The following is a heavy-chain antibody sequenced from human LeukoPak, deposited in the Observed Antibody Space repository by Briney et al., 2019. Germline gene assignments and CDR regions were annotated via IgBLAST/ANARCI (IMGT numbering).Heavy chain of an antibody. D-gene: IGHD3-3*01. V-gene: IGHV4-34*01. CDR2: INHSGST. CDR1: GGSFSGYY. Sequence: TSETLSLTCAVYGGSFSGYYWSWIRQPPGKGLEWIGEINHSGSTNYNPSLKSRVTISVDTSKNQFSLKLSSVTAADTAVYYCARHNDFWSGYPDYWGQGTLVTVSS. CDR3: ARHNDFWSGYPDY. J-gene: IGHJ4*02.